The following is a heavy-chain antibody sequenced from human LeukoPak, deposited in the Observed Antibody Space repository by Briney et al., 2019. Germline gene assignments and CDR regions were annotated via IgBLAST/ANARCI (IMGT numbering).Heavy chain of an antibody. CDR1: GGSISSGHYY. CDR2: IYFTGST. Sequence: PSETLSLTCTVSGGSISSGHYYWSWIRQPPGKGLECIGYIYFTGSTYYNPSLKSRVTISVDTSKNQFSLKLSSVTAADTAVYYCARVGYYYGLFQFDPWGQGTLVTVSS. V-gene: IGHV4-30-4*01. J-gene: IGHJ5*02. CDR3: ARVGYYYGLFQFDP. D-gene: IGHD3-10*01.